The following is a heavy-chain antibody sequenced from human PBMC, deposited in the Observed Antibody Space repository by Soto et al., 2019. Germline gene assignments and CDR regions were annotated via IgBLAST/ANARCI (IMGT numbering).Heavy chain of an antibody. J-gene: IGHJ4*02. V-gene: IGHV3-15*07. CDR1: GFTFSNAW. CDR2: IKSKTDGGTA. CDR3: ATVPITTVVTNDPSDY. D-gene: IGHD4-17*01. Sequence: PGGSLRLSCAASGFTFSNAWMNWVRQAPGKGLEWVGRIKSKTDGGTADCAAPVKGRFTISRDDSKNTLYLHMNSLKTEDTAVYYCATVPITTVVTNDPSDYWGQGTLVTVSS.